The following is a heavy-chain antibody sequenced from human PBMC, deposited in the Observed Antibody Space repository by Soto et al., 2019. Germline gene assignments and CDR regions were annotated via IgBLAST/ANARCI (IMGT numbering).Heavy chain of an antibody. J-gene: IGHJ5*02. Sequence: PGESLKISCTGVGDSFTRYWMGWVRQMPGKGLEWMGIIYPGDSDTRYSPSFQGQVTISADKSISTVYLQWSSLKASDTAIYYFASGSCTTTICDPCFDHSVQGSVLPVSS. V-gene: IGHV5-51*01. D-gene: IGHD1-26*01. CDR1: GDSFTRYW. CDR3: ASGSCTTTICDPCFDH. CDR2: IYPGDSDT.